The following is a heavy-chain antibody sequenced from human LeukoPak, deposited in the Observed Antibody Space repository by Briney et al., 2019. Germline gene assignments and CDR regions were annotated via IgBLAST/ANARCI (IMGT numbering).Heavy chain of an antibody. CDR1: GYSISNGYY. J-gene: IGHJ4*02. Sequence: SETLSLTCTVSGYSISNGYYWGWIRQPPGKGLEWIGSIYHSGSTYYNPSLKSRVTISVDTPKNQFSLKLSSVTAADTAVYYCARHPYDILTGYYFFYFDYWGQGTLVTVSS. D-gene: IGHD3-9*01. CDR2: IYHSGST. CDR3: ARHPYDILTGYYFFYFDY. V-gene: IGHV4-38-2*02.